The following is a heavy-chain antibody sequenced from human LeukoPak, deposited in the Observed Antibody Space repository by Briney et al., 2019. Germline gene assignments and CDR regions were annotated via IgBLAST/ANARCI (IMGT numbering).Heavy chain of an antibody. CDR3: AREPTSGATMGFDY. V-gene: IGHV3-11*01. J-gene: IGHJ4*02. CDR2: ISSSGSTI. Sequence: PGGSLRLSCAASGFTFSDYYMSCIRQAPGKELEWVSYISSSGSTIYYADSVKGRFTISRDNAKNSPYLQMNSLRAEDTAVYYCAREPTSGATMGFDYWGQGTLVTVAS. CDR1: GFTFSDYY. D-gene: IGHD1-26*01.